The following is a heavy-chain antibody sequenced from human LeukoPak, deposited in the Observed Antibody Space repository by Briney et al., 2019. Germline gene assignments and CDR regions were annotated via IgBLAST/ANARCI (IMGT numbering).Heavy chain of an antibody. V-gene: IGHV1-18*01. J-gene: IGHJ5*02. CDR2: ISAYNGNT. D-gene: IGHD6-19*01. Sequence: ASVKVSCKASGYTFTSYGISWVRQAPGQGLEWMGWISAYNGNTNYAQKLQGRVTMSTDTSTSTAYMELRSLRSDDTAVYYCARDMSVVGTDNWFDPWGQGTLVTVSS. CDR3: ARDMSVVGTDNWFDP. CDR1: GYTFTSYG.